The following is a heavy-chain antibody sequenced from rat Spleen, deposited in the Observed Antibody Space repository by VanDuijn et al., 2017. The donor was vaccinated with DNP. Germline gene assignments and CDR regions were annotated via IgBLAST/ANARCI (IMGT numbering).Heavy chain of an antibody. D-gene: IGHD4-1*01. Sequence: EVQLVESGGGLVQPGRSLKLSCAASGFTFSNYGMHWIRQAPTKGLEWVASISPSGGSTYYRDSVKGRFTISRDNAKSTLYLQMDSLRSEDTATYYCATPEGSYGPPYAMDAWGQGTSVTVSS. CDR2: ISPSGGST. CDR3: ATPEGSYGPPYAMDA. V-gene: IGHV5-19*01. J-gene: IGHJ4*01. CDR1: GFTFSNYG.